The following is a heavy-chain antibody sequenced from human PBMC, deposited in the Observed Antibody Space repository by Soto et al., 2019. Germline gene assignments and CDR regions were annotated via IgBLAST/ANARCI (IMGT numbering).Heavy chain of an antibody. V-gene: IGHV3-23*01. CDR3: AKPTVAGTFRAYFQH. CDR1: GFTFSSYA. Sequence: EVQLLESGGGLVQPGGSLRLSCAASGFTFSSYAMSWVRQAPGKGLEWVSAISGSGGSTYYADSVKGRFTISRDNSKNRLYLQMNSLRAEDTAVYYCAKPTVAGTFRAYFQHWGQGTLVTVSS. J-gene: IGHJ1*01. D-gene: IGHD6-19*01. CDR2: ISGSGGST.